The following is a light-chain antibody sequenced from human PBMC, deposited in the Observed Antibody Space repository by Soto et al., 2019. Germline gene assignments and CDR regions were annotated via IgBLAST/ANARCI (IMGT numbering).Light chain of an antibody. CDR2: GAS. Sequence: DIQLTQSPSSLSTSVGDRVTITCRASQGIRSYLAWYQQKPGEARKLLIYGASTLQSGVPSRFSGSGSGTDFTLTISSLQPEDFATYYCHQLNDYPITFGQGTRLEIK. V-gene: IGKV1-9*01. J-gene: IGKJ5*01. CDR1: QGIRSY. CDR3: HQLNDYPIT.